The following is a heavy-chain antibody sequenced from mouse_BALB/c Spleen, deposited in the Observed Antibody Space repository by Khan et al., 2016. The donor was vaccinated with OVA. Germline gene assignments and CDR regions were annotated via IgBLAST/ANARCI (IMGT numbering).Heavy chain of an antibody. CDR2: FNPYNGGT. CDR1: GYIFTNYV. Sequence: EVQLKQSGPELVKPGPSVKLSCKASGYIFTNYVLHWVMQKFGQGLEWIGNFNPYNGGTKYNATFKGKATLAPDTSSIPVYLQLSCLTSEDSAVYYCARGNWQSYYFDYWGQGTTLTLSS. J-gene: IGHJ2*01. D-gene: IGHD4-1*01. CDR3: ARGNWQSYYFDY. V-gene: IGHV1S136*01.